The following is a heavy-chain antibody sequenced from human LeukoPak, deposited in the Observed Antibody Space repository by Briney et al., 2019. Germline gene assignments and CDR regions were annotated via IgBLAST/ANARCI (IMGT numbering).Heavy chain of an antibody. V-gene: IGHV3-30*18. CDR1: GFTFSIYG. J-gene: IGHJ5*02. CDR3: AEDRPWFDP. CDR2: ISYDGSNK. D-gene: IGHD6-6*01. Sequence: PGRSLRLSCAASGFTFSIYGMHWVRQAPGKGLEWVAVISYDGSNKYYADSVKGRFTISRDNSKNTLYLQMNNLRAEDTAAYYCAEDRPWFDPWGQGTLVTVSS.